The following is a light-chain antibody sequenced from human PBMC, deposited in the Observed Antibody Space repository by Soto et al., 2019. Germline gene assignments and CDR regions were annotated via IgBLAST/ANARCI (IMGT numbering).Light chain of an antibody. Sequence: DIQLTQSPSTLSGSVGDRDTITCQASQTISSWLAWYKQKPGKAPKLLSYKASTLKRGVPSRCRGSGAGTEFTLTISSLPPDDFETYYCQHYTSYSEAFGQGTKVYIK. CDR1: QTISSW. J-gene: IGKJ1*01. CDR3: QHYTSYSEA. V-gene: IGKV1-5*03. CDR2: KAS.